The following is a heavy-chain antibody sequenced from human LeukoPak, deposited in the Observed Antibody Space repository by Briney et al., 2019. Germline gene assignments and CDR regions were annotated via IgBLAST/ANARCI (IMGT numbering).Heavy chain of an antibody. CDR2: IIPIFGTA. D-gene: IGHD2-2*01. CDR3: ARGGVVPAARIRYYYYYMDV. V-gene: IGHV1-69*13. J-gene: IGHJ6*03. CDR1: GGTFSSYA. Sequence: ASVKVSCKASGGTFSSYAISWVRQAPGQGLEWMGGIIPIFGTANYAQKFQGRVTITADESTSTAYMELSSLRSEDTAVYYCARGGVVPAARIRYYYYYMDVWGKGTTVTVSS.